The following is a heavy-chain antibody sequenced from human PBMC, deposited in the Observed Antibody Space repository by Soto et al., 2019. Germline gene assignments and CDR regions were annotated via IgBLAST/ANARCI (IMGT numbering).Heavy chain of an antibody. CDR2: ISYDGSNK. CDR3: AIIAVAGTNYFDY. J-gene: IGHJ4*02. Sequence: PGGSLRLSCAASGFTFSSYGMHWVRQAPGKGLEWVAVISYDGSNKYYADSVKGRFTISRDNSKNTLYLQMNSLRAEDTAVYYCAIIAVAGTNYFDYWGQGTLVTVSS. D-gene: IGHD6-19*01. CDR1: GFTFSSYG. V-gene: IGHV3-30*03.